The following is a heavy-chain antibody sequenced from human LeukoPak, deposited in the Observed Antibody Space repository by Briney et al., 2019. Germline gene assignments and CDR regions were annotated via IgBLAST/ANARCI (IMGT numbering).Heavy chain of an antibody. CDR1: GFTFSSYG. Sequence: GGSLRLSCAASGFTFSSYGMVWVRQAPGKGVEYVSGITSNGGTTYYGNSVKGRFTISRDNSKDTLYLQMGSLRSEDMAVYYCARGIRWASDYWGQGTLVTVAS. J-gene: IGHJ4*02. V-gene: IGHV3-64*01. D-gene: IGHD4-23*01. CDR3: ARGIRWASDY. CDR2: ITSNGGTT.